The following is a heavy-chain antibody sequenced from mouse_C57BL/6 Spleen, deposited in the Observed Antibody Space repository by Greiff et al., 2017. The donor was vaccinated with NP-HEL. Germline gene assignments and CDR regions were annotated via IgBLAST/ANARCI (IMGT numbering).Heavy chain of an antibody. CDR1: GYTFTSYW. CDR3: ARGLYYDYDNYFDY. V-gene: IGHV1-59*01. CDR2: IDPSDSYT. J-gene: IGHJ2*01. Sequence: QVQLQQPGAELVRPGTSVKLSCKASGYTFTSYWMHWVKQRPGQGLEGIGVIDPSDSYTNYNQKFKGKATLTVDTSSSTAYMQLSSLTSEDSAVYYCARGLYYDYDNYFDYWGQGTTLTVSS. D-gene: IGHD2-4*01.